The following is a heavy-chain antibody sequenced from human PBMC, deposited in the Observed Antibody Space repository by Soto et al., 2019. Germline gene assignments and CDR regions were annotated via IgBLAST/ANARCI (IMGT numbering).Heavy chain of an antibody. CDR2: ISSSGSTI. CDR3: ARVRYGDYVLCMDV. J-gene: IGHJ6*02. D-gene: IGHD4-17*01. V-gene: IGHV3-48*03. CDR1: GFTFSSYE. Sequence: GGSLRLSCAASGFTFSSYEMNWVRQAPGKGLEWVSYISSSGSTIYYADSVKGRFTISRDNAKNSLYLQMSSLRAEDTAVYYCARVRYGDYVLCMDVWGQGTTVTVSS.